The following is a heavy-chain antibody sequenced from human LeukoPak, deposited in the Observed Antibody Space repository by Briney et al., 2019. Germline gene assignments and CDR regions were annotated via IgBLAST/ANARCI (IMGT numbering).Heavy chain of an antibody. D-gene: IGHD3-10*01. CDR2: INHSGST. V-gene: IGHV4-34*01. J-gene: IGHJ5*02. CDR3: ARGRGRGSYYGSGGRPHNWFDP. Sequence: SETLSLTCAVYGGSFSGYYWSWIRQPPGKGLEWIGEINHSGSTNYNPSLKSRVTISVDTSKNQFSLKLSSVTAADTAVYYCARGRGRGSYYGSGGRPHNWFDPWGQGTLVTVSS. CDR1: GGSFSGYY.